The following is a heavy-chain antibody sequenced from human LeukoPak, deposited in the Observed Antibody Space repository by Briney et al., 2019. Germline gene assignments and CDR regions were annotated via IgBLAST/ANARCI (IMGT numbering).Heavy chain of an antibody. CDR3: AAKGNGYTGIYVFAH. J-gene: IGHJ4*02. D-gene: IGHD1-26*01. CDR1: GFSFSTNY. CDR2: FYAGGST. Sequence: GGSLRLSCEASGFSFSTNYMSWVRQAPGKGLEWVSVFYAGGSTYYTDSVKGRFTISRDISKNSLYLQMNSLRAEDTAVYYCAAKGNGYTGIYVFAHWGQGTLVTVSS. V-gene: IGHV3-66*01.